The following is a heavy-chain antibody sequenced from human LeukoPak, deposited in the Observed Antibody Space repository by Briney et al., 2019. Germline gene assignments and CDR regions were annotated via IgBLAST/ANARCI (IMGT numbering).Heavy chain of an antibody. V-gene: IGHV3-53*01. CDR3: ARESGDSRSSLGVFDY. Sequence: QAGGSLRLSCAASGFTVSSNYMSWVRQAPGKGLEWVSVIYSGGSTYYADSVKGRFTLSRANSKNTLYLQMNSLRAEDTAVYYCARESGDSRSSLGVFDYWGQGTLVTVSS. D-gene: IGHD6-6*01. J-gene: IGHJ4*02. CDR2: IYSGGST. CDR1: GFTVSSNY.